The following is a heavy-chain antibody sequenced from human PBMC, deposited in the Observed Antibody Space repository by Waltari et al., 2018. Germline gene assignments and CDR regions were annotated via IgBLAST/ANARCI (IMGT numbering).Heavy chain of an antibody. V-gene: IGHV4-59*01. J-gene: IGHJ4*02. CDR1: GGSISSYY. D-gene: IGHD7-27*01. Sequence: QVQLQESGPGLVKPSETLSLTCTVSGGSISSYYWSWIRQPPGKGLEWIGYIYYSGSTNYNPSLKSRVTISVDTSKNQFSLKLSSVTAADTAVYYCARDAPPLGTYDYWGQGTLVTVSS. CDR3: ARDAPPLGTYDY. CDR2: IYYSGST.